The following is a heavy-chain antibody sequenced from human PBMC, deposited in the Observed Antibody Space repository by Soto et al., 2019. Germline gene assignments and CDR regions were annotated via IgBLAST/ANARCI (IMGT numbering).Heavy chain of an antibody. CDR3: AEGLLAIVGTTLPRDAFNI. CDR1: GFSFTTYV. D-gene: IGHD1-26*01. J-gene: IGHJ3*02. CDR2: ISHDGSYK. V-gene: IGHV3-30*18. Sequence: GGSLRLSCAASGFSFTTYVMHWVRQAPGKWLEWVAVISHDGSYKYYGDAVKGRFTISRDTSKNAVYLEMNSLRPEDTAVYYCAEGLLAIVGTTLPRDAFNIWGQGXMVTVSS.